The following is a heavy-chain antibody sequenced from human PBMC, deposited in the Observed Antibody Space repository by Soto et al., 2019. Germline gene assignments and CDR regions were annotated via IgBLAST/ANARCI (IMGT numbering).Heavy chain of an antibody. Sequence: QVQLVQSGAEVKKPGSSVKVSCKASGGTFSSYAISWVRQAPGQGLEWMGGIIPNFGTANYAQKFQGRVTITADESTSTAYMELSSLRSEDTAVYYCASLAADIVVVPAPDLDLFDYWGQGTLVTVSS. CDR2: IIPNFGTA. V-gene: IGHV1-69*01. J-gene: IGHJ4*02. CDR3: ASLAADIVVVPAPDLDLFDY. CDR1: GGTFSSYA. D-gene: IGHD2-2*01.